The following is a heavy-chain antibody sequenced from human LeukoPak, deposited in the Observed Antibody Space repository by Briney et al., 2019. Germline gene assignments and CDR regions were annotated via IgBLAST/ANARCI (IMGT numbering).Heavy chain of an antibody. V-gene: IGHV3-11*04. CDR2: ISSSGSTI. D-gene: IGHD6-13*01. CDR1: GFTVSSNY. CDR3: ARGVYSSSWFDY. Sequence: GGSLRLSCAASGFTVSSNYMSWVRQAPGKGLEWVSYISSSGSTIYYADSVKGRFTISRDNAKNSLYLQMNSLRAEDTAVYYCARGVYSSSWFDYWGQGTLVTVSS. J-gene: IGHJ4*02.